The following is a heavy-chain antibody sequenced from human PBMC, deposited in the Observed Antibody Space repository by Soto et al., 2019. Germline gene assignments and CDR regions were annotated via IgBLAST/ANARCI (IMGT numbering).Heavy chain of an antibody. V-gene: IGHV3-30-3*01. D-gene: IGHD4-4*01. CDR3: ARPLWRDDYNWGYFDL. J-gene: IGHJ2*01. CDR2: ISYDGSNK. CDR1: GFTFSSYA. Sequence: ESGGGVVQPGRSLRLSCAASGFTFSSYAMHWVRQAPGKGLEWVAVISYDGSNKYYADSVKGRFTISRDNSKNTLYLQMYSLRTEDTAVYYCARPLWRDDYNWGYFDLWGRGTLVTVSS.